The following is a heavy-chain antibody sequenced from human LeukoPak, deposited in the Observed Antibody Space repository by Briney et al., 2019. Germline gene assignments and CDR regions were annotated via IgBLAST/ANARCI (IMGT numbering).Heavy chain of an antibody. CDR2: IKQDGSEK. D-gene: IGHD6-13*01. Sequence: GGSLRLSCAASGFIFNNYWMSWVRQAPGKGLEWVANIKQDGSEKYYVDSVKGRITISRDNAKNSLYLQMNSLRAEDTAVYYCARSGIGATEIDYWGQGTLVTVSS. CDR3: ARSGIGATEIDY. J-gene: IGHJ4*02. CDR1: GFIFNNYW. V-gene: IGHV3-7*01.